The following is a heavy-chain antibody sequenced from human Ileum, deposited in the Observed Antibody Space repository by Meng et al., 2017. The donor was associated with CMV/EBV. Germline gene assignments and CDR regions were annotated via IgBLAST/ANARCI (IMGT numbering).Heavy chain of an antibody. CDR1: GFSFRNFD. Sequence: GESLKISCAASGFSFRNFDMSWARQAPGKGLEWVATITGSGSRTHYADSVKGRFTISRDNSKNTLYLQINSLRVEDTAIYYCDASDYWGQGTPVTVSS. J-gene: IGHJ4*02. D-gene: IGHD6-6*01. CDR2: ITGSGSRT. V-gene: IGHV3-23*01. CDR3: DASDY.